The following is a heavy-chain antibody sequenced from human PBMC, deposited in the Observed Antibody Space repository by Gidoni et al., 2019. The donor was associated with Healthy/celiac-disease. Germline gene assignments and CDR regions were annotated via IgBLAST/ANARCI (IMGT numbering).Heavy chain of an antibody. Sequence: EVQLVESGGGLVQPGGSLRLSCAASGFTFSSYWMHWVRQAPGKGLVWVSRINSDRTITNYADSVKGRFTISRDNAKNTLYLQMNSLRAEDTAVYFCAREESSRPPGDFDYWGQGALVTVSS. D-gene: IGHD3-10*01. CDR1: GFTFSSYW. CDR2: INSDRTIT. V-gene: IGHV3-74*01. J-gene: IGHJ4*02. CDR3: AREESSRPPGDFDY.